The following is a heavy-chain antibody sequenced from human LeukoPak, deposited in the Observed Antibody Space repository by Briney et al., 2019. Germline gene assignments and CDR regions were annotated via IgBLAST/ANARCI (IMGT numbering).Heavy chain of an antibody. Sequence: PSDTLSLTCAVSDDSFSSHYWTWIRQPPGKGLEWIGYISYIGSTNYNPSLKSRVTISIDTSKNEFSLKLTSVTAADTAVYYCARDLVTVTKGFDIWGQGTTVTVSS. V-gene: IGHV4-59*11. CDR2: ISYIGST. CDR1: DDSFSSHY. D-gene: IGHD4-17*01. CDR3: ARDLVTVTKGFDI. J-gene: IGHJ3*02.